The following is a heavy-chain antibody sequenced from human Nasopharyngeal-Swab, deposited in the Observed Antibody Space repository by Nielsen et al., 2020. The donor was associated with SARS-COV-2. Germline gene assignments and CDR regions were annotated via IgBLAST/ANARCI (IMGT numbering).Heavy chain of an antibody. CDR1: GFSFNTYT. CDR3: LRGIGGLQATDREF. J-gene: IGHJ4*02. Sequence: GGSLRLSCAASGFSFNTYTFNWVRQAPGKGLEWVSFIHTGSNDILYAESVKGRFSISRDDAQSSLHLQMNSLRVEDTAVYYCLRGIGGLQATDREFWGQGTLATVSS. D-gene: IGHD3-16*01. CDR2: IHTGSNDI. V-gene: IGHV3-21*06.